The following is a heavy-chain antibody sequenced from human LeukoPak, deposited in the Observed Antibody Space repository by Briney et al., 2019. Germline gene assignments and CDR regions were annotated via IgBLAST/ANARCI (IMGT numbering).Heavy chain of an antibody. J-gene: IGHJ5*02. Sequence: RASETLSLTCTVSGASISSYYWSWIRQPPGKGLEWLGYIYYSGSTNYNPSLKSRVTISVDTSKNQFSLKLSSVTAADTAVYYCARGRGWSRVDWFDPWGQGTLVTVSS. CDR2: IYYSGST. V-gene: IGHV4-59*01. D-gene: IGHD6-19*01. CDR1: GASISSYY. CDR3: ARGRGWSRVDWFDP.